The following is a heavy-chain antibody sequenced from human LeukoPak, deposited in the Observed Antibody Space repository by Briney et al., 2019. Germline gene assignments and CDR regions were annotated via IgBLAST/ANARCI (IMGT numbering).Heavy chain of an antibody. Sequence: PSETLSLTCTVSGGSINNFYWSRMRQPAGKGLEWIGRIYSSGSADYNPSLKSRVTMSVDTSKNQFSLKLNSVTAADTAVYYCARRGSTWHDYWGQGTLVTVSS. CDR3: ARRGSTWHDY. CDR1: GGSINNFY. D-gene: IGHD2-2*01. V-gene: IGHV4-4*07. CDR2: IYSSGSA. J-gene: IGHJ4*02.